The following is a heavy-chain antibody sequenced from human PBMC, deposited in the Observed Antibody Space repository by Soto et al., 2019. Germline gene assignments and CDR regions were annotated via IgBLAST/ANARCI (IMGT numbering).Heavy chain of an antibody. V-gene: IGHV4-31*03. J-gene: IGHJ4*02. CDR3: AGIYSGSPGGTLWY. CDR1: GGSLSSGGYY. Sequence: QVQLQESGPGLVKPSQTLSLTCTVSGGSLSSGGYYWSWIGQHPGKGLEWIGYIYYSGSTYYNPSLKSRVTISVDTSKNQFSLKLSSVTAADTAVYYCAGIYSGSPGGTLWYWGQGTLVTVSS. CDR2: IYYSGST. D-gene: IGHD1-26*01.